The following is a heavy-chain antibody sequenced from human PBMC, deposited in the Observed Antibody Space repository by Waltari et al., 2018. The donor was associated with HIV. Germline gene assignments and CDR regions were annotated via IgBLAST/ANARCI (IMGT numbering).Heavy chain of an antibody. CDR1: GFTFSSYR. CDR3: AKEVVALPHYYYYGLDV. CDR2: ISSTSNTI. D-gene: IGHD2-15*01. V-gene: IGHV3-48*04. Sequence: EVQLVESGGGWVQPGGSLILSCPASGFTFSSYRRNWVRQAPGKGLEWVSYISSTSNTIYYADSVKGRFTVSRDNAKNSLSLQMNSLRAEDTAVYFCAKEVVALPHYYYYGLDVWGQGTTVTVSS. J-gene: IGHJ6*02.